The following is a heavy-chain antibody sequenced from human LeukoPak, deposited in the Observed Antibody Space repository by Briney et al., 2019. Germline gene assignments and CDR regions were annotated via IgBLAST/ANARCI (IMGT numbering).Heavy chain of an antibody. CDR2: INSKTGAT. J-gene: IGHJ4*02. Sequence: ASVNVSCKASGFTFTNYFLHWVRHTPGQGLEWMAYINSKTGATTYAQKFLGRVTLTTDTSISTTYMDLSRLTSGDTAVYYCARGDAMVREVPEYYYDYWGQGNLVTVSS. V-gene: IGHV1-2*02. D-gene: IGHD3-10*01. CDR1: GFTFTNYF. CDR3: ARGDAMVREVPEYYYDY.